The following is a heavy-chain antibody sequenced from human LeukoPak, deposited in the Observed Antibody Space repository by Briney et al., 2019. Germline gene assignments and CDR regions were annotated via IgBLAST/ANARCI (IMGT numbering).Heavy chain of an antibody. Sequence: SETLSLTCTVSGGSISSGSYYWSWIRQPAGKGLEWIGRIYTSGSTNYNPSLKSRVTISLDTSTNQFSLKLSSVTAADTAVYYCARPYTSGYRGAFDIWGQGTMVTVSS. D-gene: IGHD6-19*01. J-gene: IGHJ3*02. CDR3: ARPYTSGYRGAFDI. CDR1: GGSISSGSYY. CDR2: IYTSGST. V-gene: IGHV4-61*02.